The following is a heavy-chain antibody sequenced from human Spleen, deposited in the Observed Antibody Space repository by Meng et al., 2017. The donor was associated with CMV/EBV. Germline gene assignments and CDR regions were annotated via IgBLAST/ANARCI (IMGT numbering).Heavy chain of an antibody. V-gene: IGHV3-11*04. Sequence: GESLKISCAASGFSFSDYYMTWIRQAPGKGLEWLSYISSSGSTIYYADSVKGRFTISRDNSKNTLYLQMNSLRAEDTAVYYCALIITMVRGVTPWGQGTLVTVSS. CDR1: GFSFSDYY. CDR3: ALIITMVRGVTP. D-gene: IGHD3-10*01. CDR2: ISSSGSTI. J-gene: IGHJ5*02.